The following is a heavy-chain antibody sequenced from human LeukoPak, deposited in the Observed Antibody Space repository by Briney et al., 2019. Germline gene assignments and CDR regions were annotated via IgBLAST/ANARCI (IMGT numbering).Heavy chain of an antibody. D-gene: IGHD6-6*01. CDR1: GYSFTSYW. CDR2: IYPGDSDT. CDR3: ARHEYKIGLGAPSTAARPPYYYYMDV. J-gene: IGHJ6*03. Sequence: GESLKISCKGSGYSFTSYWIGWVRQMPGKGLEWMGIIYPGDSDTRYSPSFQGQVTISADKSISTAYLQWSSLKASDTAMYYCARHEYKIGLGAPSTAARPPYYYYMDVWGKGTTVTVSS. V-gene: IGHV5-51*01.